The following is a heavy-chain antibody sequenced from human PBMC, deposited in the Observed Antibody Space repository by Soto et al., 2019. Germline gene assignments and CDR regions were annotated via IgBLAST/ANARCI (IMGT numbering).Heavy chain of an antibody. CDR3: ARGRYGDY. J-gene: IGHJ4*02. V-gene: IGHV1-18*01. Sequence: QVHLVQSGAEVKKPGASVKVSCKASGYTFTSYGITWVREAPGQGLEWMGAISAHNGNTDYAQKLQGRGSVTRDTSTSTAYMELRSLISDDTAVYYCARGRYGDYWGQGALVTVSS. CDR1: GYTFTSYG. D-gene: IGHD1-1*01. CDR2: ISAHNGNT.